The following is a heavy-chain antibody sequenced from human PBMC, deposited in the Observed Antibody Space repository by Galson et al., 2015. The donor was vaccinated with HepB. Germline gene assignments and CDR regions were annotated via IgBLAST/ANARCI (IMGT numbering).Heavy chain of an antibody. J-gene: IGHJ4*02. CDR1: GFTVSNNY. D-gene: IGHD5-12*01. Sequence: SLRLSCAVSGFTVSNNYMSWVRQAPGKGLEWVSIIYAGGSTYYADSVKGRFTISRDNSKNMLYLQMNSLRAEDTAVYHCARASTSWYEDYWGQGTLVTVSS. V-gene: IGHV3-53*01. CDR2: IYAGGST. CDR3: ARASTSWYEDY.